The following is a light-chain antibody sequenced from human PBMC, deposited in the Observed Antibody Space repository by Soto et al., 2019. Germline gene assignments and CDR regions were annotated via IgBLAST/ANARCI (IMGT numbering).Light chain of an antibody. CDR3: ETWDSNIWV. CDR1: SGRSSYI. J-gene: IGLJ3*02. CDR2: LEGSGSY. Sequence: QAVVTQSSSASASLGSSVKLTCTLSSGRSSYIIAWHQQQPGKAPRYLMKLEGSGSYNKGSGVPDRFSGSSSGADRYLTISNLQFEDEADYYCETWDSNIWVFGGGTKLTVL. V-gene: IGLV4-60*02.